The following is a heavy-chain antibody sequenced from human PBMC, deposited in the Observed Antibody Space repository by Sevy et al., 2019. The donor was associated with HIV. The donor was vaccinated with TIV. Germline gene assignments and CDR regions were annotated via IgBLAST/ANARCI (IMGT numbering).Heavy chain of an antibody. D-gene: IGHD5-18*01. CDR1: GFTFSNYA. Sequence: GGSLRLSCAASGFTFSNYAMSWVRQTPGKGLEWVSAISGSADATYYPHSVKGRFTISRDNSKNTVYLQMNSLRAEDTAVYYCVKEVSQYSYSDYWGQGTLVTVSS. J-gene: IGHJ4*02. CDR3: VKEVSQYSYSDY. CDR2: ISGSADAT. V-gene: IGHV3-23*01.